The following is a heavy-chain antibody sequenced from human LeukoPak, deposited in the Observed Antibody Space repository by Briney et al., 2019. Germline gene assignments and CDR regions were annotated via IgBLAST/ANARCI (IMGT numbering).Heavy chain of an antibody. Sequence: PSETLSLTCTVSGGSISSYYWSWIRQPPGKGLEWVGYIYYSGSTNCNPSLKSRVTISVDTSKNQFSLKLSSVTAADTAVYYCARKGCSSTSCYVDYWGQGTLVTVSS. CDR2: IYYSGST. J-gene: IGHJ4*02. CDR3: ARKGCSSTSCYVDY. D-gene: IGHD2-2*01. CDR1: GGSISSYY. V-gene: IGHV4-59*01.